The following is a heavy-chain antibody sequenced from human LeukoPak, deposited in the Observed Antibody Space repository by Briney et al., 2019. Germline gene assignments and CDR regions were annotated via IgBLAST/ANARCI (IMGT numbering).Heavy chain of an antibody. V-gene: IGHV1-2*02. CDR2: INPNSGGT. D-gene: IGHD2-15*01. J-gene: IGHJ3*02. Sequence: GSSVKVSCKASGYTFTGHYMHWVRQAPGQGLEWMGWINPNSGGTNYAQKFQGRVTMTRDTSISTTSMELSGLRSDDTAVYYCARENGAYCSGGSCYDAFDIWGQGTMVTVSS. CDR1: GYTFTGHY. CDR3: ARENGAYCSGGSCYDAFDI.